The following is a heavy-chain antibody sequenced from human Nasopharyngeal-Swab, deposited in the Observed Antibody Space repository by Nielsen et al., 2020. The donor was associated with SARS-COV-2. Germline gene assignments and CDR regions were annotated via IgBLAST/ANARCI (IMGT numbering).Heavy chain of an antibody. D-gene: IGHD6-19*01. CDR2: ITPSNGNT. Sequence: AQVKSPSRLPVTPFFTFVTPWVHRPLAKGLEWMGWITPSNGNTKYAQKFQGRVTMTTDTSTTTAYMELRSLKSDDTAVYYCARRHGVVEGSGWNYFDFWGQGTLVTVPS. V-gene: IGHV1-18*01. J-gene: IGHJ4*02. CDR3: ARRHGVVEGSGWNYFDF. CDR1: VTPFFTFV.